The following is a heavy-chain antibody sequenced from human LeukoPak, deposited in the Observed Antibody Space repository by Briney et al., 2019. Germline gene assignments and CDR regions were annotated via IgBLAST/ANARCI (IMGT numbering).Heavy chain of an antibody. V-gene: IGHV1-2*02. D-gene: IGHD2-2*01. CDR3: AREVDCSSPSCQLDY. J-gene: IGHJ4*02. CDR2: INPNSGGT. Sequence: ASVKVSCTASGYTFTGYYMHWVRQAPGQGLEWMAWINPNSGGTNYAQKFQGRVTMTRDTSITTAYLELRSLRSDDTDVYYCAREVDCSSPSCQLDYWGQGTLVTVSS. CDR1: GYTFTGYY.